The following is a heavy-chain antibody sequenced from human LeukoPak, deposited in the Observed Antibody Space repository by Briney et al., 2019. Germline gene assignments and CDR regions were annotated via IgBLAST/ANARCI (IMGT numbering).Heavy chain of an antibody. V-gene: IGHV3-74*01. D-gene: IGHD3-10*01. CDR1: GFSFNNYW. J-gene: IGHJ4*02. CDR2: INSDGSTT. CDR3: ARGNYYGSGTYHCPSSY. Sequence: GGSLSLSCAASGFSFNNYWMHWVRQAPGKGLVWVSRINSDGSTTTYADSVKGRFTISRDNAKNTLYLQTNSLRAEDTAVYYCARGNYYGSGTYHCPSSYWGQGTRVTVSS.